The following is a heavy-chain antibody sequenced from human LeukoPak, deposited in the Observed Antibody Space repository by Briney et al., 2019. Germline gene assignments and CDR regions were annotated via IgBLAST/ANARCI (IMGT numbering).Heavy chain of an antibody. J-gene: IGHJ4*02. CDR1: GGSISSYY. Sequence: SETLSLTCTVSGGSISSYYWSWIRQPPGKGLEWIGSTYHSGSTYYNPSLKSRVTISVDTSKNQFSLKLSSVTAADTAVYYCSFYDSSGYYSFDYWGQGTLVTVSS. V-gene: IGHV4-59*04. D-gene: IGHD3-22*01. CDR2: TYHSGST. CDR3: SFYDSSGYYSFDY.